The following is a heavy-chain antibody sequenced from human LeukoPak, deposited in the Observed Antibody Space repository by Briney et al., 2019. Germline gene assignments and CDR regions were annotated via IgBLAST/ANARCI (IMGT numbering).Heavy chain of an antibody. V-gene: IGHV3-7*01. J-gene: IGHJ4*02. CDR3: ARDPPKVA. Sequence: GGSLRLSCAASGFTFSIYWMSWVRQAPGKGLEWVANIKQDGSEKYYVDSVKGRFTISRDNAKNSLYLQMNSLRSEDTAVYYCARDPPKVAWGQGTLVTVSS. CDR1: GFTFSIYW. CDR2: IKQDGSEK.